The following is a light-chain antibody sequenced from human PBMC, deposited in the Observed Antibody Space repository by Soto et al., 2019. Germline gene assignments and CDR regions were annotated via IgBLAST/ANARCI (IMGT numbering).Light chain of an antibody. CDR1: QGLRTE. CDR3: LQDYDYPRT. CDR2: AAS. V-gene: IGKV1-6*01. J-gene: IGKJ1*01. Sequence: AIQMTQSPSSLSASVGDRVTIACRASQGLRTELGWYQQKPGEAPKLLIYAASTLQSGVPSRFSGSGSGTDFTLTISSLQPEDFGTYYCLQDYDYPRTFGQGTKVEMK.